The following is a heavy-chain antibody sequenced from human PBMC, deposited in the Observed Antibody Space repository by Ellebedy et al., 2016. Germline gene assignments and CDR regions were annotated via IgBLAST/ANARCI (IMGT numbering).Heavy chain of an antibody. J-gene: IGHJ5*02. CDR2: MVHNGMT. D-gene: IGHD3-22*01. V-gene: IGHV4-59*08. CDR1: GASVSGYF. CDR3: ARHHVSGYFQFDL. Sequence: SETLSLTCTVSGASVSGYFWSWVRQPPGKGLEWIAYMVHNGMTSYNPSLKSRVTISVDTSRNQFSLRMSSVTAADTAVYFCARHHVSGYFQFDLWGQGTLVIASS.